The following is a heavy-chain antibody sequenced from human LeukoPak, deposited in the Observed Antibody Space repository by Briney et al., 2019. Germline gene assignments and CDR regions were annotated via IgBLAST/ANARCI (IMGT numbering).Heavy chain of an antibody. CDR1: GFTFSSHR. CDR2: ISSSGSYI. Sequence: GGSLRLSCAASGFTFSSHRMSWVRQAPGKGLEWVSSISSSGSYIYYADSVKGRFTISRDNAKNSLYLQMNSLRAEDTAVYYCARDEGMTTVTYFDYWGQGTLVTVSS. J-gene: IGHJ4*02. D-gene: IGHD4-17*01. V-gene: IGHV3-21*01. CDR3: ARDEGMTTVTYFDY.